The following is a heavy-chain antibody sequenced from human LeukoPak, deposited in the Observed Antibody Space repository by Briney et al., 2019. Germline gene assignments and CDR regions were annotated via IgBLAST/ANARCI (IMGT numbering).Heavy chain of an antibody. CDR1: GFTFSSYA. Sequence: GGSLRLSCAASGFTFSSYAMHWVRQAPGKGLEWVAVISYDGSSKYYADSVKGRFTISRDNSKNTLYLQMNSLRAEDTAVYYCAKGWSRNGDYGLNWFDPWGQGTLVTVSS. D-gene: IGHD4-17*01. V-gene: IGHV3-30-3*01. CDR3: AKGWSRNGDYGLNWFDP. J-gene: IGHJ5*02. CDR2: ISYDGSSK.